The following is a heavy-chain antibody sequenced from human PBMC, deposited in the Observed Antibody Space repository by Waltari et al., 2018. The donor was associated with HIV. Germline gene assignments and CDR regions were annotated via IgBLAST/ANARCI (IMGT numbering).Heavy chain of an antibody. V-gene: IGHV4-34*01. D-gene: IGHD3-16*01. CDR2: VDHTGST. CDR1: NDDRPSFSDSWWSFRDYY. CDR3: ARAVGYDYVWGSYADF. Sequence: QVQLHQWGAGLLKPSETLSLTCAVSNDDRPSFSDSWWSFRDYYCTWMRQSPVKGLEWIGGVDHTGSTNYNGAFRGRVSVSVDTSKKQFSLRLSSVSDADTAVYFCARAVGYDYVWGSYADFWAQGTQVTVSS. J-gene: IGHJ4*02.